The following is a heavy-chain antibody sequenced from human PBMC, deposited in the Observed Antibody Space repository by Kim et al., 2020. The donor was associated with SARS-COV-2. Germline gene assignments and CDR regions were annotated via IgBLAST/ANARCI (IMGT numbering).Heavy chain of an antibody. CDR3: ARGWLFNPFDY. Sequence: TNYAQKLQGRVTMTTDTSTSTAYMELRSLRSDDTAVYYCARGWLFNPFDYWGQGTLVTVSS. D-gene: IGHD3-22*01. CDR2: T. V-gene: IGHV1-18*01. J-gene: IGHJ4*02.